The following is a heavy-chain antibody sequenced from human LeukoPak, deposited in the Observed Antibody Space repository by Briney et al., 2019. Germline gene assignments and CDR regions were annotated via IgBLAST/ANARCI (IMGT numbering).Heavy chain of an antibody. J-gene: IGHJ4*02. D-gene: IGHD1-26*01. V-gene: IGHV4-38-2*01. Sequence: PSETLSLTCAVSGYSISSGYYWGWTRQPPGKGLEWIGSIYHSGSTYYNPSLKSRVTISVDTSKNQFSLKLSSVTAADTAVYYCARHWELLSPLYFDYWGQGTLVTVSS. CDR2: IYHSGST. CDR3: ARHWELLSPLYFDY. CDR1: GYSISSGYY.